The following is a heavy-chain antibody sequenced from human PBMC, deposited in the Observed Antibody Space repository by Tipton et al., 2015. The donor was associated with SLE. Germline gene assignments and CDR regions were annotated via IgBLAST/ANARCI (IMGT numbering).Heavy chain of an antibody. J-gene: IGHJ4*02. CDR3: ARDLLRSSSWYGEFEY. CDR2: VDYSGST. V-gene: IGHV4-59*12. D-gene: IGHD6-13*01. Sequence: PGLVKPSETLSLTCTVSGDSISRYYWSWIRQPPGKGLEWIGYVDYSGSTYYNPSLKSRLSISLDTSKNQFSLKLSPVTAADTAVYYCARDLLRSSSWYGEFEYWGQGTLVTVSS. CDR1: GDSISRYY.